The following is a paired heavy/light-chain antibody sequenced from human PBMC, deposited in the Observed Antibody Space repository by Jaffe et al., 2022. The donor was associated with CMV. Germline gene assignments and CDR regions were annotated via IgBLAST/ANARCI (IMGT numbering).Heavy chain of an antibody. Sequence: QVQLVQSGAEVKKPGASVKVSCKASGYTFTSYGISWVRQAPGQGLEWMGWISAYNGNTNYAQKLQGRVTMTTDTSTSTAYMELRSLRSDDTAVYYCARGRKRGYSGYDSPPIPDYWGQGTLVTVSS. J-gene: IGHJ4*02. CDR3: ARGRKRGYSGYDSPPIPDY. D-gene: IGHD5-12*01. CDR1: GYTFTSYG. CDR2: ISAYNGNT. V-gene: IGHV1-18*04.
Light chain of an antibody. V-gene: IGLV1-51*02. Sequence: QSVLTQPPSVSAAPGQKVTISCSGSSSNIGNNYVSWYQQLPGTAPKLLIYENNKRPSGIPDRFSGSKSGTSATLGITGLQTGDEADYYCGTWDSSLSDVVFGGGTKLTVL. J-gene: IGLJ2*01. CDR3: GTWDSSLSDVV. CDR2: ENN. CDR1: SSNIGNNY.